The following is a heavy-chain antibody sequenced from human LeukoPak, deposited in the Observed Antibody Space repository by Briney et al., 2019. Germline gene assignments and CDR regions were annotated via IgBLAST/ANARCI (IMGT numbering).Heavy chain of an antibody. V-gene: IGHV3-30*04. CDR3: ARDPQFPDNYYYYMDV. Sequence: GGSLRLSCAASGFTFRSYAMHWVRQAPGKGLEWVALISYAGNIKYYADSVKGRFIISRDNSKNTLYLQMNSLRAEDTAVYYCARDPQFPDNYYYYMDVWGKGTTVTVSS. CDR2: ISYAGNIK. D-gene: IGHD1-14*01. CDR1: GFTFRSYA. J-gene: IGHJ6*03.